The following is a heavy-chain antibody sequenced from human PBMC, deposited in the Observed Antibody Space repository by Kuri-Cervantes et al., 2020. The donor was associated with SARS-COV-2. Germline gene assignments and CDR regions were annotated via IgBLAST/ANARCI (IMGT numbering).Heavy chain of an antibody. CDR3: AKDPRTTVTTFLFDY. D-gene: IGHD4-17*01. CDR2: ISGSGGST. CDR1: GFTVSSNY. J-gene: IGHJ4*02. V-gene: IGHV3-23*01. Sequence: GESLKISCAASGFTVSSNYMSWVRQAPGKGLEWVSAISGSGGSTYYADSVKGRFTISRDNSKNTLYLQMNSLRAEDTAVYYCAKDPRTTVTTFLFDYWGQGTLVTVSS.